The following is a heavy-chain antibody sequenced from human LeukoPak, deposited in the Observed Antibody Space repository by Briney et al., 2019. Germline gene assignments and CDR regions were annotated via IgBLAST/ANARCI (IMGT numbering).Heavy chain of an antibody. D-gene: IGHD1-26*01. CDR2: IKQDGSEK. V-gene: IGHV3-7*01. J-gene: IGHJ4*02. CDR3: ARDLSGWELQEY. CDR1: GFTFSSYE. Sequence: GGSLRLSCAASGFTFSSYEMNWVRQAPGKGLEWVANIKQDGSEKYYVDSVKGRFTISRDNAKNSLSLQMNSLRAEDTAVYYCARDLSGWELQEYWGQGTLVTVSS.